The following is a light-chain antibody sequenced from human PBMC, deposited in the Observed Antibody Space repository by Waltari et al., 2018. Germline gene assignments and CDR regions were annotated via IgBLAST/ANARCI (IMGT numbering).Light chain of an antibody. CDR2: DNG. J-gene: IGLJ2*01. Sequence: QSVLTQPPSVSGAPGQRVTISCTGSRSNIGAGYDVHWYQQLPGTAPKLLIYDNGSRPSGVPDRFSGSKSGTSASLAITGLQAEDEAAYYCQSFDNSLSGVVFGGGTKLTVL. V-gene: IGLV1-40*01. CDR3: QSFDNSLSGVV. CDR1: RSNIGAGYD.